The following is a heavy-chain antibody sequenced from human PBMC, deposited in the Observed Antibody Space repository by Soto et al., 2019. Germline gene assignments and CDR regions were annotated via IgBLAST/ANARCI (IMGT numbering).Heavy chain of an antibody. J-gene: IGHJ3*02. V-gene: IGHV4-61*01. CDR1: GGSVTSSSYH. Sequence: LSLTCTVSGGSVTSSSYHWSWIPQPPGKGLEYIGYIYYSGSTNYNPSLKSRVTISVDTSKSKFTLTLSAATAADTVVYYCARDRGSWLLYPFDICGRGTMVTVSS. CDR2: IYYSGST. D-gene: IGHD6-13*01. CDR3: ARDRGSWLLYPFDI.